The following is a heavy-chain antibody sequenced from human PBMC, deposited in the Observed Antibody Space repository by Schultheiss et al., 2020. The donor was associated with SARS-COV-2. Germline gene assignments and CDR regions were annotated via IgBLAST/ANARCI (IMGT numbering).Heavy chain of an antibody. V-gene: IGHV1-8*01. CDR3: ARDLGPRHKPANNWFDP. CDR1: GYTFTSYD. D-gene: IGHD7-27*01. Sequence: GESLKISCKASGYTFTSYDINWVRQATGQGLEWMGWMNPNSGNTGYAQKFQGRVTMTTDTSTSTAYMELRSLRSDDTAVYYCARDLGPRHKPANNWFDPWGQGTLVTVSS. J-gene: IGHJ5*02. CDR2: MNPNSGNT.